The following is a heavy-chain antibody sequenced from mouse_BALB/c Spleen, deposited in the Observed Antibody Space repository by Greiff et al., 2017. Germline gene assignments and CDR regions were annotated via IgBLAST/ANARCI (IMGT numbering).Heavy chain of an antibody. Sequence: QVQLQQPGAELVKPGASVKLSCKASGYTFTSYWMHWVKQRPGQGLEWIGEINPSNGRTNYNEKFKSKATLTVDKSSSTAYMQLSSLTSEDSAVYYCARYGNSYKVYFDYWGQGTTLTVSS. CDR2: INPSNGRT. CDR3: ARYGNSYKVYFDY. D-gene: IGHD2-1*01. CDR1: GYTFTSYW. J-gene: IGHJ2*01. V-gene: IGHV1S81*02.